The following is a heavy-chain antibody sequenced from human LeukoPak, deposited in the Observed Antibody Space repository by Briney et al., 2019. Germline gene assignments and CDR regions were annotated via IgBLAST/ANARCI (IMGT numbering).Heavy chain of an antibody. CDR1: GGSISSYY. Sequence: SETLSLTCTVSGGSISSYYWSWIRQPAGKGLECIGRIYTSGSTDYNPSLKSRGTMSVDKSKNHLSLKLSSVTAADTAVYYCARADFWSGYRLDYWGQGTLVTVSS. V-gene: IGHV4-4*07. CDR3: ARADFWSGYRLDY. D-gene: IGHD3-3*01. J-gene: IGHJ4*02. CDR2: IYTSGST.